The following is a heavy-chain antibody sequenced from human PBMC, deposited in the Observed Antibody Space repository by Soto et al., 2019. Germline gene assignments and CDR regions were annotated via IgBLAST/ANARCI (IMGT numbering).Heavy chain of an antibody. Sequence: GGSLRLSCAASGFTFSSYGMHWVRQAPGKGLEWVAVIWYDGSNKYYADSVKGRFTISRDNSKNTLYLQMNSLRAEDTAVYYCARAEQLVRDYYYGMDVWGQGTTVTVSS. J-gene: IGHJ6*02. CDR2: IWYDGSNK. CDR1: GFTFSSYG. CDR3: ARAEQLVRDYYYGMDV. V-gene: IGHV3-33*01. D-gene: IGHD6-13*01.